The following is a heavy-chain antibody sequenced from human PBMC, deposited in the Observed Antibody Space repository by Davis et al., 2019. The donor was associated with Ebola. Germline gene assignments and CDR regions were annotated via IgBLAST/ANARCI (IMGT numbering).Heavy chain of an antibody. D-gene: IGHD6-19*01. CDR1: GFTFSSYA. V-gene: IGHV3-23*01. CDR2: ISGSGGST. Sequence: GESLKISCAASGFTFSSYAMSWVRQAPGKGLEWVSAISGSGGSTYYADSVKGRFTISRDNSKNTLYLQMNSLRAEDTAVYYCAKGGSGRDYWGQGTLVTVSS. CDR3: AKGGSGRDY. J-gene: IGHJ4*02.